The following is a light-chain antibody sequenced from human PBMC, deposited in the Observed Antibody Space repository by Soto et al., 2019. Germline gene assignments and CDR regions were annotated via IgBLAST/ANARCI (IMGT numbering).Light chain of an antibody. CDR2: GAS. Sequence: EIVLTQSPGTLSLSPGERATLSCRASQSVSSSYLAWYQQKPGQAPRLLIYGASSRATGIPDRFSGSGSGTDFTLTISRLEPEDFAVHYCQQYGSSPPNTFGQGTKLETK. CDR1: QSVSSSY. V-gene: IGKV3-20*01. CDR3: QQYGSSPPNT. J-gene: IGKJ2*01.